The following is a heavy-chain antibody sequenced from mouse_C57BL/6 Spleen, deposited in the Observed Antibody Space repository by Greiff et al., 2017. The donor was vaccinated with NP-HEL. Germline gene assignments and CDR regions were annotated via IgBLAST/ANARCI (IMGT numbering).Heavy chain of an antibody. D-gene: IGHD2-2*01. Sequence: EVQLQQSGPELVKPGASVKIPCKASGYTFTDYNMDWVKQSHGKSLEWIGDINPNNGGTIYNQKFKGKATLTVDKSSSTAYMELRSLTSEDTAVYYCARRYGYDGWYFDVWGTGTTVTVSS. J-gene: IGHJ1*03. V-gene: IGHV1-18*01. CDR3: ARRYGYDGWYFDV. CDR2: INPNNGGT. CDR1: GYTFTDYN.